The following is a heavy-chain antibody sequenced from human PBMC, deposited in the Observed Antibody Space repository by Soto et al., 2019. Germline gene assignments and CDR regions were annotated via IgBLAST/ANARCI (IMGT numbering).Heavy chain of an antibody. CDR3: ARDGSSSPTNSFDY. CDR2: INPSGGSP. J-gene: IGHJ4*02. D-gene: IGHD6-6*01. CDR1: GYTFTDYY. V-gene: IGHV1-46*01. Sequence: ASVKVSCKASGYTFTDYYIHWVRQAPGQGLEWMGIINPSGGSPSHAQKFQGRVTMTRDTSTSTVYMELSSLRSEDTAVYYCARDGSSSPTNSFDYWGQGTPVTSPQ.